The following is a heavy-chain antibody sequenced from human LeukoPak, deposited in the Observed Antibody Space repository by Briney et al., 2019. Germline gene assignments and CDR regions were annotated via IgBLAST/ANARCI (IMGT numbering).Heavy chain of an antibody. CDR3: TRDSGLYSSGWGAFDY. J-gene: IGHJ4*02. V-gene: IGHV3-66*01. CDR1: GFTVSSKY. D-gene: IGHD6-19*01. Sequence: GGSLRLSCAASGFTVSSKYMSWVRQTPGMGLEWVSIIYPGGSTYYADSVKGRFTISRDNSENTLFLQMNSLRAENTALYYCTRDSGLYSSGWGAFDYWGQGTLVTVSS. CDR2: IYPGGST.